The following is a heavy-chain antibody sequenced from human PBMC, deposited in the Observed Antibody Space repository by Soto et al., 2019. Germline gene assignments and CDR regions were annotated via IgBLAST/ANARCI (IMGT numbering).Heavy chain of an antibody. V-gene: IGHV4-4*07. CDR3: ARDSLNEVAAKLGY. D-gene: IGHD6-19*01. CDR2: IYTSGST. J-gene: IGHJ4*02. CDR1: DFSISSYY. Sequence: PSVPLSLTCSVADFSISSYYLSWIRKPAGKGLEWIGRIYTSGSTNYNPSLKSRVTMSVDTSKNQFSLKLSSVTAADTAVYYCARDSLNEVAAKLGYWGQGALVTVSS.